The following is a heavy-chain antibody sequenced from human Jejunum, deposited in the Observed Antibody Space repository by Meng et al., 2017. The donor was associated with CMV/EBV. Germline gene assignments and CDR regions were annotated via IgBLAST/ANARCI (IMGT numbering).Heavy chain of an antibody. CDR1: FSDHH. CDR2: ARNKASTT. J-gene: IGHJ4*02. Sequence: FSDHHMGWVRQAPGKGLEWVGRARNKASTTEHAASVKGRFSVSRDDSKKSLYLQMSSLRTEDTAVYYCVREKTVNYYYAGNTYYFDIWGQGTLVTVSS. V-gene: IGHV3-72*01. D-gene: IGHD3-10*01. CDR3: VREKTVNYYYAGNTYYFDI.